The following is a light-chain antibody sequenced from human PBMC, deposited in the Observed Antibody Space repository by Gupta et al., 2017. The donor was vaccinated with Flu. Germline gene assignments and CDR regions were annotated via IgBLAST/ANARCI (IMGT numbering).Light chain of an antibody. CDR2: DVS. CDR3: SSYTSTNTVYV. V-gene: IGLV2-14*03. CDR1: SSDVGGYNY. Sequence: HSALPQLAPVSGPPGRSITISCTGTSSDVGGYNYVSWYQHHPGKAPKLMIYDVSNRPSGVASRFSGSKSGNTASLTISGLEAEDEGDYYCSSYTSTNTVYVFGTGTKVTVL. J-gene: IGLJ1*01.